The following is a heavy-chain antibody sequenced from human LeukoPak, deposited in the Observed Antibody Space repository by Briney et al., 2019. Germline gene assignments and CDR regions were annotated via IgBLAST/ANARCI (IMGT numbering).Heavy chain of an antibody. D-gene: IGHD5-24*01. CDR2: ISSSGSTI. V-gene: IGHV3-48*03. CDR1: GFTFSSYE. Sequence: PGGSLRLSCAASGFTFSSYEMNWVRQAPGKGLEWVSYISSSGSTIYDADSVKGRFTISRDNAKNSLYLQMNSLRAEDTAVYYCARIEHYYYYMDVWGKGTTVTVSS. J-gene: IGHJ6*03. CDR3: ARIEHYYYYMDV.